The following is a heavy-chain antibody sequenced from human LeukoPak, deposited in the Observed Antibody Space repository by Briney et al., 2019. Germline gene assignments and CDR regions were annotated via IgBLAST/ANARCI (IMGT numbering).Heavy chain of an antibody. CDR2: IIPILGLA. D-gene: IGHD6-19*01. CDR1: GGTFSSYA. V-gene: IGHV1-69*04. CDR3: VRDESSGLDY. J-gene: IGHJ4*02. Sequence: SVNVSCQSSGGTFSSYAISWVRQAPGHGLEWMGRIIPILGLAHYVQKFQGRVTLTADKSTCAAYIAVSSLRAEDTAVCYCVRDESSGLDYWGQGHLATVSS.